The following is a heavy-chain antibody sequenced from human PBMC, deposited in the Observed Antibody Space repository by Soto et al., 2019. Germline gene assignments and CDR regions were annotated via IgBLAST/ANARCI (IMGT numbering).Heavy chain of an antibody. CDR2: ISGASGVT. D-gene: IGHD6-13*01. CDR3: ARDLGSSWYPEYFQH. J-gene: IGHJ1*01. Sequence: GGSLRLSCAASGFTFSSYAMSWVRQAPGKGLEWVSYISGASGVTYYTDSVKGRFTISRDNAKNSLYLQMNGLRAEDTAVYYCARDLGSSWYPEYFQHWGQGTLVTVSS. V-gene: IGHV3-48*01. CDR1: GFTFSSYA.